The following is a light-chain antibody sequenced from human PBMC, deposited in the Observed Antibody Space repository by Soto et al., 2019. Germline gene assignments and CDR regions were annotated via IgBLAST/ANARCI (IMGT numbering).Light chain of an antibody. V-gene: IGLV1-51*01. CDR3: GTWDTSLGAHV. CDR1: TSNIGNNY. Sequence: QAVVTQPPSVSAAPGQKVTISCSGSTSNIGNNYVSWYQQLPGTAPKLLIYDNNKRPSGIPDRFSGSKSGTSATLGITGLQTGDEADDYCGTWDTSLGAHVFGTGTKLTVL. J-gene: IGLJ1*01. CDR2: DNN.